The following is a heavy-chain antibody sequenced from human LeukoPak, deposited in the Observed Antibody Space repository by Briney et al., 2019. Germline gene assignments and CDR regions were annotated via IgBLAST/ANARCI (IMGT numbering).Heavy chain of an antibody. J-gene: IGHJ6*02. CDR2: INPNSGGT. V-gene: IGHV1-2*02. CDR1: GYTFTGYY. CDR3: AIALTVTDGMDV. D-gene: IGHD4-11*01. Sequence: ASVKVSCKASGYTFTGYYMHWVRQAPGQGLEWMGWINPNSGGTNYAQKFQGRVTMTRDTSISTAYMELSRLRSDDTAVYYCAIALTVTDGMDVWGQGTTVTVSS.